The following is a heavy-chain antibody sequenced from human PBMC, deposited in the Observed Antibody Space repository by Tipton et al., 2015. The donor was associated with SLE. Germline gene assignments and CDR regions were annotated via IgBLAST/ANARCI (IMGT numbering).Heavy chain of an antibody. CDR3: ARERLSYYFDY. J-gene: IGHJ4*02. V-gene: IGHV4-59*12. CDR1: GGSISSYY. D-gene: IGHD6-25*01. Sequence: TLSLTCTVSGGSISSYYWSWIRQPPGKGLEWIGYIYYSGSTNYNPSLKSRVTISVDTSKNQFSLQLNSVTPEDTAVYYCARERLSYYFDYWGQGTLVTVSS. CDR2: IYYSGST.